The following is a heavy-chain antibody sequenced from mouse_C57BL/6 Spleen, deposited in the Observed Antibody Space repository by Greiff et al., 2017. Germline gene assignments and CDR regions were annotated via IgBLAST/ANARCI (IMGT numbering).Heavy chain of an antibody. V-gene: IGHV1-4*01. CDR2: INPSSGYT. D-gene: IGHD2-3*01. CDR3: AREGDLDGYYVQLFAD. J-gene: IGHJ3*01. Sequence: QVQLQQSGAELARPGASVKMSCKASGYTFTSYTMHWVKQRPGQGLEWIGYINPSSGYTKYNQKFKDKATLTADKSSSTAYMQLSSLTSEDSAVYYCAREGDLDGYYVQLFADWGKGTLVTVSA. CDR1: GYTFTSYT.